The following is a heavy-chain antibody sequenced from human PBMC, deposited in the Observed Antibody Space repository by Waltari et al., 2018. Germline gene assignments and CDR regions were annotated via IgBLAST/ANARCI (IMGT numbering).Heavy chain of an antibody. CDR1: GDSIGNXY. J-gene: IGHJ3*01. CDR2: VHISGNT. Sequence: QVQLXESGPGLVKPSETLSLTXTVSGDSIGNXYWAWFRQPAGKRLELIGLVHISGNTNYNPSLKXGVAXSIXTSXXXFXLSLDSVTXXDTAXYYCARGPPGXHDAFDLXGLGTMVTVXS. V-gene: IGHV4-4*07. CDR3: ARGPPGXHDAFDL.